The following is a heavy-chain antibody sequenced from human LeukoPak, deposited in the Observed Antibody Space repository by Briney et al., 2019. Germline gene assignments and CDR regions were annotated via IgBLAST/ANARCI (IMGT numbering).Heavy chain of an antibody. J-gene: IGHJ4*02. CDR3: AKDQSRGYSGYGYYFDY. D-gene: IGHD5-12*01. Sequence: PGGSLRLSCAASGFTFSSYAMSWVRQAPGKGLEWVSPISGSGGSTYYADSVKGRFTISRDNSKNTLYLQMNSLRAEDTAVYYCAKDQSRGYSGYGYYFDYWGQGTLVTVSS. CDR1: GFTFSSYA. CDR2: ISGSGGST. V-gene: IGHV3-23*01.